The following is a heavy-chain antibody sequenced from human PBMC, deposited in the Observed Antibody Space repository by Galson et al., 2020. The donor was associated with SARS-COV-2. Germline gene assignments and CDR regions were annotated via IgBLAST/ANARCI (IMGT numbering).Heavy chain of an antibody. CDR2: IYYSGST. J-gene: IGHJ4*02. CDR3: ARGRGWGPDPGDY. V-gene: IGHV4-61*08. D-gene: IGHD7-27*01. Sequence: ASETLSLTCTVSGGSVSSAGYYWSWICQPPGKGLEWIGYIYYSGSTNYNPSLKSRVTISVDTSKNQFSLKLSSVTAADTAVYYCARGRGWGPDPGDYWGQGTLVTVSS. CDR1: GGSVSSAGYY.